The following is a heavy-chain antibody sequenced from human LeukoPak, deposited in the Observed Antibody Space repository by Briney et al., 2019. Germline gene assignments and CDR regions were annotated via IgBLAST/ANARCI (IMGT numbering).Heavy chain of an antibody. J-gene: IGHJ6*03. CDR2: ISTSSSYI. Sequence: KPGGSLRLSCAVSGFTFSRYSMNWVRQAPGKGLEWVSFISTSSSYIYYADSVKGRFTISRDSAKNSLYLQMNSLRAEDTAVYYCARDGSIPWGYYMDVWGKGTTVTISS. D-gene: IGHD2-2*02. CDR3: ARDGSIPWGYYMDV. CDR1: GFTFSRYS. V-gene: IGHV3-21*01.